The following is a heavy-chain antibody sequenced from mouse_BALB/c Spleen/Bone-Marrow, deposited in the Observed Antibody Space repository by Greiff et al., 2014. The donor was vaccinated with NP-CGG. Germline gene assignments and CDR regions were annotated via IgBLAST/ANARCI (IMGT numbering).Heavy chain of an antibody. J-gene: IGHJ2*01. CDR3: ARGAYGLFDY. D-gene: IGHD6-5*01. CDR2: FHPYDDDT. V-gene: IGHV1-47*01. CDR1: GYPFTTYP. Sequence: QVQLQQSGAELVKPGASVKMSCKAFGYPFTTYPIEWMRQNHGKNLEWIGNFHPYDDDTKYNEQFKGKAKLTVDKSSTTVSLELSRLTSDDSAVYYCARGAYGLFDYWGQGTTHTVSS.